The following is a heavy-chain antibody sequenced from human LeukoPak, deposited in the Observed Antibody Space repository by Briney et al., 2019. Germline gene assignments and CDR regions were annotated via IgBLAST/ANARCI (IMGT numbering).Heavy chain of an antibody. CDR1: GYSFTSYW. J-gene: IGHJ3*02. V-gene: IGHV5-51*01. Sequence: GESLKISCKGSGYSFTSYWIGWVRQMPGKGLEWMGIIYPGDSDTRYSPSFQGQVTISADKSISTAYLQWSSLKASDTAMYYCARGPCRLIGYGTAFDIWGQGTMVTVSS. CDR2: IYPGDSDT. D-gene: IGHD2-15*01. CDR3: ARGPCRLIGYGTAFDI.